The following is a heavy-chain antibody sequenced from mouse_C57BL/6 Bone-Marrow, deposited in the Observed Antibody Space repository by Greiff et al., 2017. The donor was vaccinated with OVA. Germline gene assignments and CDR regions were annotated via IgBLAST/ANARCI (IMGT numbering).Heavy chain of an antibody. CDR3: ARTGAIGLRAWFAY. J-gene: IGHJ3*01. CDR2: INPNNGGT. V-gene: IGHV1-26*01. D-gene: IGHD2-4*01. CDR1: GYTFTDYY. Sequence: EVQLQQSGPELVKPGASVKISCKASGYTFTDYYMNWVKQSHGKSLEWIGDINPNNGGTSYNQKFKGKATLTVDKSSSTAYMELRSLTSEDSAVYYCARTGAIGLRAWFAYWGQGTLVTVSA.